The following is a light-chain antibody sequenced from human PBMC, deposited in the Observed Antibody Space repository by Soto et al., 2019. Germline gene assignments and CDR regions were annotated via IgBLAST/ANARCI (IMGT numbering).Light chain of an antibody. CDR1: TGAVTSDRY. V-gene: IGLV7-46*01. Sequence: QTVVTQEPSVTVSPGGTVTLTCGSSTGAVTSDRYPYWFQQQPGQVPRALIFDTTNTHSWTPARFSGSLLGDKAALTLSGAQPEDEADYYCLLHYSGGRRVFGGGTKLTV. J-gene: IGLJ3*02. CDR3: LLHYSGGRRV. CDR2: DTT.